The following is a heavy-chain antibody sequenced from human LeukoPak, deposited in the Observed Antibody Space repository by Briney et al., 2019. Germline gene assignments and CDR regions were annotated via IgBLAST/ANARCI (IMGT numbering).Heavy chain of an antibody. J-gene: IGHJ4*02. CDR3: ANGPKYCSSTSCYRDEDY. V-gene: IGHV3-11*01. Sequence: PGGSLRLSCPASGFTFSDYYMSWIRQAPGKGLEWVSYISSSGSTIYYADSVKGRFTISRDNAKNSLYLQMNSLRAEDTAVYYCANGPKYCSSTSCYRDEDYWGQGTLVTVSS. D-gene: IGHD2-2*02. CDR2: ISSSGSTI. CDR1: GFTFSDYY.